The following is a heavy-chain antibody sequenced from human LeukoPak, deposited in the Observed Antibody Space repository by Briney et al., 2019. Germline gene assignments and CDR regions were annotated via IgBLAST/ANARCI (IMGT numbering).Heavy chain of an antibody. CDR1: GFTFSSYS. CDR2: IYSGGST. Sequence: GGSLRLSCAASGFTFSSYSMNWVRQAPGKGLEWVSVIYSGGSTDYADSVKGRFTILRDNSKTTLYLQMNSLRAEDTAVYYCAKDVPSAYFDYWGQGTLVTVSS. J-gene: IGHJ4*02. D-gene: IGHD2-2*01. CDR3: AKDVPSAYFDY. V-gene: IGHV3-NL1*01.